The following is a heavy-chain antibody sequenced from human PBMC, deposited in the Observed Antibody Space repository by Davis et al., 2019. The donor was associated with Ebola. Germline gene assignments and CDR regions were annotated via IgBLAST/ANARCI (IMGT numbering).Heavy chain of an antibody. CDR1: GFTVSSNY. V-gene: IGHV3-30*18. CDR2: ISYDGSNK. D-gene: IGHD3-9*01. CDR3: AKGGYFDSLEIDS. Sequence: GESLKISCAASGFTVSSNYMIWVRQAPGKGLEWVAVISYDGSNKYYADSVKGRFTISRDNSKKTMYLQMNSLRAEDTAVYYCAKGGYFDSLEIDSWGQGTLVTVSS. J-gene: IGHJ4*02.